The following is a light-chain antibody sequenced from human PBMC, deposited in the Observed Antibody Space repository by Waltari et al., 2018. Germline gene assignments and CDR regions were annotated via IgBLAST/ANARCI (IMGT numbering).Light chain of an antibody. CDR1: SSTIGINT. Sequence: QSVLTQPPSASGTPGQRGTIPCSGSSSTIGINTANWNQQLPGTAPKLLIYTNNQRPSGVPDRFSGSKSVTSASLAISGLQSEDEADYYCAAWDDSLNGPVFGGGTKLTVL. J-gene: IGLJ3*02. CDR2: TNN. CDR3: AAWDDSLNGPV. V-gene: IGLV1-44*01.